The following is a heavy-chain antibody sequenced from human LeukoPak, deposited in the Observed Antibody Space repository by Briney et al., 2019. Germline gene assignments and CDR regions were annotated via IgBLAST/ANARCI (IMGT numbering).Heavy chain of an antibody. J-gene: IGHJ4*02. CDR2: INSDGSST. V-gene: IGHV3-74*01. D-gene: IGHD3-9*01. CDR3: ARTPTDYDILTGYYARYYFDY. CDR1: GFTFSSYW. Sequence: PGGSLRLSCAASGFTFSSYWMHWVRQAPGKGLVWVSRINSDGSSTSYADSVKGRFTISRDNAKNTLYLQMNSLRAEDTAVYYCARTPTDYDILTGYYARYYFDYWAREPWSPSPQ.